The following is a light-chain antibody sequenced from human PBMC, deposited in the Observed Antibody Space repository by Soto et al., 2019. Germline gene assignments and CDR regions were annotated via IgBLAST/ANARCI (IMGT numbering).Light chain of an antibody. CDR1: QTISNW. Sequence: DIQMTQFPSTLSASIGDRVTITCRASQTISNWLAWYQQKPGKAPKLLIYKASSLETGVPSRFSGSGYGTEFTLTISILQPDDFATYYCQQYTRYSAYTFGQGTRLELK. J-gene: IGKJ2*01. CDR3: QQYTRYSAYT. V-gene: IGKV1-5*03. CDR2: KAS.